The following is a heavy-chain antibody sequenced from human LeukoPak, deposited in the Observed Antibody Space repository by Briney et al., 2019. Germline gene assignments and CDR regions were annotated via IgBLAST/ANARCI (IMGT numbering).Heavy chain of an antibody. CDR2: FDPEDGET. Sequence: ASVKVSCKVSGYTLTELSMHWVRQAPGKGLEWMGGFDPEDGETIYAQRFQGRITMTEDTSTDPAYMELSSLRSEDTAVYYCATHSSGYYYVNPLWQHWGQGTLVTVSS. D-gene: IGHD3-22*01. V-gene: IGHV1-24*01. J-gene: IGHJ1*01. CDR3: ATHSSGYYYVNPLWQH. CDR1: GYTLTELS.